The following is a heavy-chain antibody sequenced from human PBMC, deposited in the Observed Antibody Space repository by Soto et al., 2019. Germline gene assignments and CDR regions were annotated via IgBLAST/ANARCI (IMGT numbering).Heavy chain of an antibody. Sequence: LGESLKISCNGSGYSFTSYWIGWVRQMPGKGLEWMGIIYPGDSDTRYSPSFQGQVTISADKSISTAYLQWSSLKASDTAMYYCSRYSSSWYWFDPWGQGTLVTVSS. CDR3: SRYSSSWYWFDP. CDR2: IYPGDSDT. V-gene: IGHV5-51*01. CDR1: GYSFTSYW. J-gene: IGHJ5*02. D-gene: IGHD6-13*01.